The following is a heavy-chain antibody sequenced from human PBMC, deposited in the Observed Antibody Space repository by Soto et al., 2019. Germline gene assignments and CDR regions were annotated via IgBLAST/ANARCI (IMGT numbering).Heavy chain of an antibody. J-gene: IGHJ6*02. V-gene: IGHV3-30-3*01. Sequence: QVQLVESGGGVVQPGRSLRLSCAASGFTFSSYAMHWVRQAPGKGLEWVAVISYDGSNKYYADSVKGRFTISRDNSKNTLYLQMNCLRAEDTAVYYCAREVFTMVRGVITGHYYYGMDVWGQGTTVTVSS. CDR3: AREVFTMVRGVITGHYYYGMDV. CDR2: ISYDGSNK. CDR1: GFTFSSYA. D-gene: IGHD3-10*01.